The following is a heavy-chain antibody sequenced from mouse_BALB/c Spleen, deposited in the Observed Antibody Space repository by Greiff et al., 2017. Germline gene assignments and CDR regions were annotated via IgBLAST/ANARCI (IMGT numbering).Heavy chain of an antibody. D-gene: IGHD2-1*01. CDR1: GFTFSSYA. V-gene: IGHV5-6-5*01. CDR3: ARTSLYYGYFDD. CDR2: ISSGGST. J-gene: IGHJ2*01. Sequence: EVNLVESGGGLVKPGGSLKLSCAASGFTFSSYAMSWVRQTPEKRLEWVASISSGGSTYYPDSVKGRFTISRDIARNILYLQMSSLRSEDTAMYNCARTSLYYGYFDDWGQGTTLTVSS.